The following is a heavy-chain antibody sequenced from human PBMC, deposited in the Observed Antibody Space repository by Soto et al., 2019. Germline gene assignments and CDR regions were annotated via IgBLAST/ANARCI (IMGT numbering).Heavy chain of an antibody. CDR2: IYHSVST. CDR1: GGSISSGGYS. D-gene: IGHD2-15*01. V-gene: IGHV4-30-2*01. J-gene: IGHJ6*02. CDR3: ARAGSSTRLLTADYYYGMDV. Sequence: SETLSLTCAFSGGSISSGGYSWSWIRQPPGKGLEWIGYIYHSVSTYYNPSLKSRVTISVDRSKNQFSLKLSSVTAADTAVYYCARAGSSTRLLTADYYYGMDVWGQGTTVTVSS.